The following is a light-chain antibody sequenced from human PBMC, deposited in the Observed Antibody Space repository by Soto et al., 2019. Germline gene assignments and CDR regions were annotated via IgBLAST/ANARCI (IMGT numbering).Light chain of an antibody. CDR1: QRVSSNY. CDR3: QQYGSSPIT. V-gene: IGKV3-20*01. J-gene: IGKJ5*01. Sequence: EVVFTQYPGTLSLSPGERATLSCTASQRVSSNYLAWYQQKPGQAPRLVVYGASSRATGIPDRFSGSGSGTDFTLTISRLEPEDFEVYYCQQYGSSPITFGQGTRLEIK. CDR2: GAS.